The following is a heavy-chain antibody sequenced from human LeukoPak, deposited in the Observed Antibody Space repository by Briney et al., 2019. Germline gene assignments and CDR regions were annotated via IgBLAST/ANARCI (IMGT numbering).Heavy chain of an antibody. CDR2: VYYSGIT. D-gene: IGHD3-3*01. CDR1: GGSISISSYY. V-gene: IGHV4-39*01. J-gene: IGHJ4*02. CDR3: ARGTLSGFRY. Sequence: SETLSLTCTVSGGSISISSYYWGWIRQPPGKGLEWIGNVYYSGITYYNPSLKSRVIISLDTPKSQFSLKLSSVTAADTAVYYCARGTLSGFRYWGQGTLVTVSS.